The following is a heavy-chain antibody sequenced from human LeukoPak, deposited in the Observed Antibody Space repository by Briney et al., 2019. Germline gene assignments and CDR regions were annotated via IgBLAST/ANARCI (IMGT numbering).Heavy chain of an antibody. CDR2: IYYSGST. CDR3: ARERTYYYTSGKHWFDP. V-gene: IGHV4-39*07. Sequence: PSETLSLTCTVTGGSISRTSYYWGWIRQPPGKGLEWIGSIYYSGSTYYNPSLKSRVTLSVDTSKNQFSLKLASVTAADTAVYYCARERTYYYTSGKHWFDPWGQGTLVTVSS. CDR1: GGSISRTSYY. D-gene: IGHD3-10*01. J-gene: IGHJ5*02.